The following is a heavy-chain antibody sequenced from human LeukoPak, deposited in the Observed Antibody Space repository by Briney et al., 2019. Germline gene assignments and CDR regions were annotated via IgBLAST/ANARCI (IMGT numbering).Heavy chain of an antibody. CDR1: GGSISSYC. Sequence: SETLSLTCTVSGGSISSYCWSWIRQPPGKGVEWIGYIYYSGSTNYNPSLKSRVTISVDTSKNQFSLKLSSVTAADTAVYYCARGVYSSSWTPPGYWGQGTLVTVSS. CDR2: IYYSGST. CDR3: ARGVYSSSWTPPGY. J-gene: IGHJ4*02. V-gene: IGHV4-59*01. D-gene: IGHD6-13*01.